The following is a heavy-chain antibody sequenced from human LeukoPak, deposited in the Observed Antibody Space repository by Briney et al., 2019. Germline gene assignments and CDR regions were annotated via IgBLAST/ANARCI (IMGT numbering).Heavy chain of an antibody. V-gene: IGHV3-21*01. CDR3: ARDLTVTSTCWFDL. D-gene: IGHD4-11*01. CDR1: GFTFSSYT. Sequence: GGSLRLSCAVSGFTFSSYTMNWVRQAPGKGLEWVSSITGSSTYIYYADSVKGRFTISRDNAKNSLYLQMDNLGAEGTAVYYCARDLTVTSTCWFDLWGQGTLVTVSS. J-gene: IGHJ5*02. CDR2: ITGSSTYI.